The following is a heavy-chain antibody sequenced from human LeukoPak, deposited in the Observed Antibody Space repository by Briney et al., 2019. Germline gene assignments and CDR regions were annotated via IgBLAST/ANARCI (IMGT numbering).Heavy chain of an antibody. CDR3: AKDLSSGIGY. CDR2: ISGSGEST. D-gene: IGHD1-14*01. Sequence: GSLRLSCAASGFSFSSYALSWVRQAPGKGLEWVAGISGSGESTYYADSVKGRFTISRDNSKNTLYLQMNSLGAEDTAIFYCAKDLSSGIGYWGQGTLVTVSS. CDR1: GFSFSSYA. J-gene: IGHJ4*02. V-gene: IGHV3-23*01.